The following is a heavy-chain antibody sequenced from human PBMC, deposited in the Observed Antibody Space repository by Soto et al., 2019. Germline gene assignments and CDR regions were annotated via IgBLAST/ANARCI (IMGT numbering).Heavy chain of an antibody. Sequence: PGESLKISCKGPGYTFSAYWIAWVRQMPGKXLEWMVLIFPSDSDTRYSPSFQGQVTISVDKSISTAYLQWSSLKASDTAIYYCARQYVSVPTIPMLSYDFWGQGALVTVSS. D-gene: IGHD5-12*01. CDR2: IFPSDSDT. V-gene: IGHV5-51*01. CDR3: ARQYVSVPTIPMLSYDF. J-gene: IGHJ4*02. CDR1: GYTFSAYW.